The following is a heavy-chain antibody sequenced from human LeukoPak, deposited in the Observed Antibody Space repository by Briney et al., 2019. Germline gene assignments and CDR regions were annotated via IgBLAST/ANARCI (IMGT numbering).Heavy chain of an antibody. V-gene: IGHV1-24*01. J-gene: IGHJ6*02. CDR1: GYTLTELS. CDR3: ATDRGSYYYYGMDV. D-gene: IGHD3-10*01. CDR2: FDPEDGET. Sequence: ASVKVSCKVSGYTLTELSMHWVRQAPGKGLEWMGGFDPEDGETIYAQKFQGRVTMTEDTSTDTAYMELSSLRSEDTAVYYRATDRGSYYYYGMDVWGQGTTVTVSS.